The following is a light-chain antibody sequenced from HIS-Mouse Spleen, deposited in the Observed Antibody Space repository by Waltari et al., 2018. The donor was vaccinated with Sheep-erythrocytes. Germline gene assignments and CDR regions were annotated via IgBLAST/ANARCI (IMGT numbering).Light chain of an antibody. CDR3: QAWDSSTVV. CDR1: TLGDKY. CDR2: QDS. J-gene: IGLJ2*01. V-gene: IGLV3-1*01. Sequence: SYELTQPPSVSVSPGQTVSITCSGDTLGDKYACWYQQKPGQSPVLVIDQDSKRPSGIPERFSCSNSGNTATLTISGTQAMDEADYYCQAWDSSTVVFGGGTKLTVL.